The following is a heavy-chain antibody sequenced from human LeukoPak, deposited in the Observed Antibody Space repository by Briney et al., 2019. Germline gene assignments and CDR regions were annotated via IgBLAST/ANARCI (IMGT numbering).Heavy chain of an antibody. V-gene: IGHV4-59*12. D-gene: IGHD3-22*01. CDR1: GGSISSYY. CDR2: IYYNGDT. CDR3: ARYYYDNGDYDVFDY. Sequence: SETLSLTCTVSGGSISSYYWSWIRQPPGKGLEWIGYIYYNGDTDYNPSLKSRVTISIDTSKNQFSLNLSSVTAADTAIYYCARYYYDNGDYDVFDYWGQGAVVTVSS. J-gene: IGHJ4*02.